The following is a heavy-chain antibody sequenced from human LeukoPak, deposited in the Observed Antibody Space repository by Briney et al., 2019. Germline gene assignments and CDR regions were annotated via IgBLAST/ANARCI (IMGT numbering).Heavy chain of an antibody. D-gene: IGHD3-22*01. CDR1: GFTFSSYW. J-gene: IGHJ4*02. Sequence: GGSLRLSCAASGFTFSSYWMSWVRQAPGKGLEWVANIKQDGSEKYYVDSVKGRFTISRDNAKNSLYLQMNSLRAEDTAVYYCARDSYYYDSSGPAGGDDHFDYWGQGTLVTVSS. V-gene: IGHV3-7*01. CDR2: IKQDGSEK. CDR3: ARDSYYYDSSGPAGGDDHFDY.